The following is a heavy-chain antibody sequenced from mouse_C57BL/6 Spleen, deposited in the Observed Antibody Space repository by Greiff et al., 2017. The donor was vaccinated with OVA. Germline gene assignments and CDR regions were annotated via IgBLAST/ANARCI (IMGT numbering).Heavy chain of an antibody. CDR3: ARYYGSSYDY. V-gene: IGHV14-2*01. CDR1: GFTITDYY. J-gene: IGHJ2*01. CDR2: IDPEDGET. Sequence: EVQLQQSGAELVKPGASVKLSCTASGFTITDYYMHWVKQRTEQGLEWIGRIDPEDGETNYAPKFQGKATITADTSSNTAYLQLSSLTSEDAAVYYCARYYGSSYDYWGQGTTLTVSS. D-gene: IGHD1-1*01.